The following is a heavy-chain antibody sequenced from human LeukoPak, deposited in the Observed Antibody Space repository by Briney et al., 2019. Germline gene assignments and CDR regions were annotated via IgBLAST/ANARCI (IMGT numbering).Heavy chain of an antibody. J-gene: IGHJ4*02. V-gene: IGHV3-23*01. Sequence: GGSLRLSCAASGFTLSSYGMSWVRQAPGKGLEWVSGIDSGRSTHYADSVRGRFTISRDNPKNTLYLQMNSLRAEDTAVYYCARAYYYDSSGWTLDYWGQGTLVTVSS. CDR3: ARAYYYDSSGWTLDY. CDR2: IDSGRST. CDR1: GFTLSSYG. D-gene: IGHD3-22*01.